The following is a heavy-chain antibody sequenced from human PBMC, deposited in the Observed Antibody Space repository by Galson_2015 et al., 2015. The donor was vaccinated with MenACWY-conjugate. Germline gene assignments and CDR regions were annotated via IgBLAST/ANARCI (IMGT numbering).Heavy chain of an antibody. J-gene: IGHJ4*02. D-gene: IGHD6-13*01. CDR3: AKGSSSDSWPTLFDY. Sequence: SLRLSCAASGFTFSSYAMSWVRQAPGRGLEWVSAISAGGRTSYADSVKGRFTISRDNPRNTLYLQMNSLRAEDTAVYYCAKGSSSDSWPTLFDYWGQGTLVTVSS. V-gene: IGHV3-23*01. CDR1: GFTFSSYA. CDR2: ISAGGRT.